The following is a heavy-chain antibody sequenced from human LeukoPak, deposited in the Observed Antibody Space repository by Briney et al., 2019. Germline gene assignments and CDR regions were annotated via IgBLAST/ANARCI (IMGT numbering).Heavy chain of an antibody. CDR2: IYPVDSET. J-gene: IGHJ4*02. CDR3: ARQGCTTTSCHTIDY. D-gene: IGHD2-2*02. V-gene: IGHV5-51*01. CDR1: GYTYTKPW. Sequence: GESLQISCKGSGYTYTKPWIAWVRQMPGKGLELMGIIYPVDSETRYSPSFQGQVTISVDKSTSTAYLQWSSLKASDTAMYYCARQGCTTTSCHTIDYWGQGTLVTVSS.